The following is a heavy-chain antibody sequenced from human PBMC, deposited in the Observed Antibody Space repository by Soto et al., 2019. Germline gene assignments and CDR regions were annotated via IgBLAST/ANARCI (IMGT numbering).Heavy chain of an antibody. V-gene: IGHV3-23*01. CDR1: GFTFSSYA. CDR2: ISGSGGST. Sequence: GGSLRLSCAASGFTFSSYAMSWVRQAPGKGLEWVSAISGSGGSTYYADSVKGRFTISRDNSKNTLYLQMNSLRAEDTAVYYCARGGYDYIWGSYQVRDAFDIWGQGTMVTVSS. CDR3: ARGGYDYIWGSYQVRDAFDI. J-gene: IGHJ3*02. D-gene: IGHD3-16*02.